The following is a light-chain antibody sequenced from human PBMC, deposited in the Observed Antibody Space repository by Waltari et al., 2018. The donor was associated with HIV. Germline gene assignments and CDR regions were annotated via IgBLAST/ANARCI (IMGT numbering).Light chain of an antibody. J-gene: IGKJ2*01. CDR2: AAS. Sequence: DIQMTQSPSSLSASVGDRVTITCRASQGISDSLAWYQQKPGKAPKLLLYAASRLQSGVPSRFSGSGSGTDYTLTISSLQPEDFAVYYCQQYNSWPPGYTFGQGTKLEIK. V-gene: IGKV1-NL1*01. CDR1: QGISDS. CDR3: QQYNSWPPGYT.